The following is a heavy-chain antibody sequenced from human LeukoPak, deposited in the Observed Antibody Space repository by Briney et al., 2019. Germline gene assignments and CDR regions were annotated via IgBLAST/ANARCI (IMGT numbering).Heavy chain of an antibody. Sequence: PGGSLRLSCAASGFTFSSYAMHWVRQAPGKGLEWVAVISYDGSNKYYADSVKGRFTISRDNSKNTLYLQMNSLRAEDTAVYYCANGRDSSGWYEDYWGQGTLVTVSS. V-gene: IGHV3-30-3*01. CDR1: GFTFSSYA. D-gene: IGHD6-19*01. J-gene: IGHJ4*02. CDR3: ANGRDSSGWYEDY. CDR2: ISYDGSNK.